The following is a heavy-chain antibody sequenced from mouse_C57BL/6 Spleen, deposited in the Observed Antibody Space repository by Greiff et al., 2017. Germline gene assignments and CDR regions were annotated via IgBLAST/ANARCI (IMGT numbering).Heavy chain of an antibody. CDR2: LDPEDGET. CDR1: GFNIKDYY. Sequence: VQLQQSGAELVKPGASVKLSCTASGFNIKDYYMHWVKQRTEQGLEWIGRLDPEDGETKDAPKFPGKATITADTTSNTAYLQLSSLTSADTAVYYCARTGDYYGSSSRYYAMDYWGQGTSVTVSS. D-gene: IGHD1-1*01. V-gene: IGHV14-2*01. J-gene: IGHJ4*01. CDR3: ARTGDYYGSSSRYYAMDY.